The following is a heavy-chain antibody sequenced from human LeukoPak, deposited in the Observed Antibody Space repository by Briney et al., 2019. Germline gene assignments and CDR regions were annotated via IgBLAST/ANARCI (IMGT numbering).Heavy chain of an antibody. J-gene: IGHJ6*02. CDR3: ARVLRRVLTGYYYYYGMDV. CDR1: GFTVSSNY. D-gene: IGHD3-9*01. CDR2: IYSGGST. V-gene: IGHV3-53*01. Sequence: QTGGSLRLSCAASGFTVSSNYMSWVRQAPGKGLEWVSVIYSGGSTYYADSVKGRFTISRDNSKNRLYLQMNSLRAEDTAVYYCARVLRRVLTGYYYYYGMDVWGQGTTVTVSS.